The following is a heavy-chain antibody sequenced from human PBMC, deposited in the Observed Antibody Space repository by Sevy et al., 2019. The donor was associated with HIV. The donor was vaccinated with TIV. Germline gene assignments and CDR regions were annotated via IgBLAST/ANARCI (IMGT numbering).Heavy chain of an antibody. J-gene: IGHJ4*02. D-gene: IGHD1-26*01. Sequence: GGSLRLSCAASGFTFSDYAMHWVRQAPGKGLEWVAVISYDGRNNKYNADSVKGRFTISRDNSKNTLYLQMNSLRAEDTAIYYCARVRGELLSSAFDYWGQGTLVTVSS. CDR2: ISYDGRNNK. CDR3: ARVRGELLSSAFDY. V-gene: IGHV3-30*04. CDR1: GFTFSDYA.